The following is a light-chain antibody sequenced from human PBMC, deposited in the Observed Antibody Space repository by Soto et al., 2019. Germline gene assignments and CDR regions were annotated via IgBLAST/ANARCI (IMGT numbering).Light chain of an antibody. CDR3: EESYFRPPVT. CDR1: QTVSYY. J-gene: IGKJ3*01. V-gene: IGKV1-39*01. CDR2: AAP. Sequence: DIQMTQSPASLSASVGDRVTITCRASQTVSYYLSWYQQKPGEAPKLLIYAAPSMQGGAPSRFSGSGSGTEFTLAINSLQPDDFAIYYYEESYFRPPVTVGPGTRV.